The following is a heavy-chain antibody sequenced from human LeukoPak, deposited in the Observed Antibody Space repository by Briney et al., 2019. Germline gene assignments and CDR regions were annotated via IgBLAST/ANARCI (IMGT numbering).Heavy chain of an antibody. V-gene: IGHV3-30*02. CDR3: AKPGWFGELLSD. J-gene: IGHJ4*02. Sequence: GGSLRLSCTVSGFTVSSNSMSWVRQAPGKGLEWVAFIRYDGSNKYYADSVKGRFAISGDNSKNTLYLQMNSLRAEDTAVYYCAKPGWFGELLSDWGQGTLVTVSS. CDR2: IRYDGSNK. D-gene: IGHD3-10*01. CDR1: GFTVSSNS.